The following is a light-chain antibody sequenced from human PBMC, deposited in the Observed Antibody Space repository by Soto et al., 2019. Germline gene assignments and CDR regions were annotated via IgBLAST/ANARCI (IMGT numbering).Light chain of an antibody. Sequence: EIVLTQSPATLSLSPGERATLSCRASQSPSGYLAWYQQRPGQAPRLLIYDASSRANGIPARFTGSGSGTDFSLTISSLEPEDFAVYYCQQYGPSPMYTFGQGTNLEIK. CDR1: QSPSGY. CDR3: QQYGPSPMYT. J-gene: IGKJ2*01. V-gene: IGKV3-11*01. CDR2: DAS.